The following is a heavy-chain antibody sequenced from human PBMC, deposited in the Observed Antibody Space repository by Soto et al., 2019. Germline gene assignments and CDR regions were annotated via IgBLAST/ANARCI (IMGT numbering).Heavy chain of an antibody. CDR1: GGSISSSSYY. V-gene: IGHV4-39*01. D-gene: IGHD2-2*01. CDR3: TGIVVVPAAHGYYYYGMDV. J-gene: IGHJ6*02. CDR2: IYYSGST. Sequence: QLQLQESRRGLVKPSETLSLTCTVSGGSISSSSYYWGWIRQTPGKGLEWIGGIYYSGSTYYNQPLKSRVTISVDASKKQFSLKLSSVTAADTAVYYCTGIVVVPAAHGYYYYGMDVWGQGTTVTVSS.